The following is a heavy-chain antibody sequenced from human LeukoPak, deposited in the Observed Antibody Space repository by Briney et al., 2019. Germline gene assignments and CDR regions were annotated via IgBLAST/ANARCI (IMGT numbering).Heavy chain of an antibody. V-gene: IGHV1-69*05. J-gene: IGHJ3*02. CDR1: GGTFSSYA. CDR2: IIPIFGTA. Sequence: ASVKVSCKASGGTFSSYAISWVRQAPGQGLEWMGGIIPIFGTANYAQKFQGRVTITTDESTSTAYMELSSLRSEDTAVYYCARGGIEGDTSPYKGDSSGYPGGPLDIWGQGTMVTVSS. CDR3: ARGGIEGDTSPYKGDSSGYPGGPLDI. D-gene: IGHD3-22*01.